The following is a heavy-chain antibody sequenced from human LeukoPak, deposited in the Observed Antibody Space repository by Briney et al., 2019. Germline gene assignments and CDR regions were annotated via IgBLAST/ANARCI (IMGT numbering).Heavy chain of an antibody. CDR1: GFTLSSYW. Sequence: GGSLRLSCAASGFTLSSYWMHWVRQAPGEGLVWVSRIDPDGSTTNYADSVKGRFTTSRDNAKNTLYLQMNSLGAEDTALYYCTRVQAGRAGLMDVWGRGTTVTVSS. V-gene: IGHV3-74*01. CDR2: IDPDGSTT. J-gene: IGHJ6*02. D-gene: IGHD6-13*01. CDR3: TRVQAGRAGLMDV.